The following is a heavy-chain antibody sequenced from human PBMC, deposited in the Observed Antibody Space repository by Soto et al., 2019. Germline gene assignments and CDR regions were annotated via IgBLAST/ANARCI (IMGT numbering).Heavy chain of an antibody. D-gene: IGHD3-3*01. CDR3: ARGTLHYDFRSGYLSPFDP. CDR1: GYTFTSYG. Sequence: ASVKVSCKASGYTFTSYGISWVRQAPGQGLEWMGWISAYNGNTNYAQKLQGRVTMTTDTSTSTAYMELRSLRSDDTAVYYCARGTLHYDFRSGYLSPFDPWGQGTLVTVSS. CDR2: ISAYNGNT. J-gene: IGHJ5*02. V-gene: IGHV1-18*01.